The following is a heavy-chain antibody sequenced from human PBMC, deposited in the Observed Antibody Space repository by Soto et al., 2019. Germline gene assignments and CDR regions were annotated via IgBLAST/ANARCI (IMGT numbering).Heavy chain of an antibody. V-gene: IGHV1-18*04. CDR3: ARDLGGSYNPRPFDY. Sequence: ASVKVSCKASGYTFTSYGISWVRQAPGQGLEWMGWISAYNGNTNYAQKLQGRATMTTDTSTSTAYMELRSLRSDDTAVYYCARDLGGSYNPRPFDYWGQGTLVTVSS. J-gene: IGHJ4*02. D-gene: IGHD1-26*01. CDR2: ISAYNGNT. CDR1: GYTFTSYG.